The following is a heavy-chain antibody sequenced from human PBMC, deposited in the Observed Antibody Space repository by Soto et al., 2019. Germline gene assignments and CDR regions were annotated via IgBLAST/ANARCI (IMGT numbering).Heavy chain of an antibody. D-gene: IGHD6-19*01. CDR3: TTTTRSSGWRVGMDV. CDR1: GFTFSNAW. V-gene: IGHV3-15*01. CDR2: IKSKTDGGTT. Sequence: PGGSLRLSCAGSGFTFSNAWMSWVRQAPGKGLEWVGRIKSKTDGGTTDYAAPVKGRFTISRDDSKNTLYLQMNSLKTEDTAVYYCTTTTRSSGWRVGMDVWGQGTTVTVSS. J-gene: IGHJ6*02.